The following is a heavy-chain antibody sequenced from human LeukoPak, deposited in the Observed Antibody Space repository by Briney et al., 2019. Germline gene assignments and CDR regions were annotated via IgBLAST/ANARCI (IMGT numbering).Heavy chain of an antibody. V-gene: IGHV3-23*01. D-gene: IGHD5-18*01. CDR2: ISSSGGST. J-gene: IGHJ4*02. Sequence: GGSLRLSCATSGFTFNNYAMSWVRQVPGKGLEWVSAISSSGGSTFYADSVKGRFSISRDNSNNTLYLQMNSLRAEDTAVYYCAKRTGRDTRAYWGQGTLVTVSS. CDR1: GFTFNNYA. CDR3: AKRTGRDTRAY.